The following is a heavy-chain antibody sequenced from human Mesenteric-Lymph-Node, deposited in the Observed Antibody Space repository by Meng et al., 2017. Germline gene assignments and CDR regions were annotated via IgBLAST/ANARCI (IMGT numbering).Heavy chain of an antibody. Sequence: EVQLVESGGGLVQPGGSLRLSCVASGFTFSSYAMSWVRQAPEKGLEWVSSIRGNDDSTYYADSVKGRFTVSRDNSKNTLYLQMNSLRAEDTAVYYCARDSNYFDYWGQGTLVTVSS. CDR2: IRGNDDST. V-gene: IGHV3-23*04. J-gene: IGHJ4*02. CDR3: ARDSNYFDY. CDR1: GFTFSSYA.